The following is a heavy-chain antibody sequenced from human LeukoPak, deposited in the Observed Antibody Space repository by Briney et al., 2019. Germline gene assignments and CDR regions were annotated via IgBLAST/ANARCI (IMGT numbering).Heavy chain of an antibody. J-gene: IGHJ4*02. V-gene: IGHV3-23*01. Sequence: GGTLRLSCAASGFTFSSYGMSWVRQAPGKGLEWVSAISGSGGSTYYADSVKGRFTISRDNSKNTLYLQMNSLRAEDTAVYYCASYYDAVSDYWGQGTLVTVSS. D-gene: IGHD3-22*01. CDR1: GFTFSSYG. CDR2: ISGSGGST. CDR3: ASYYDAVSDY.